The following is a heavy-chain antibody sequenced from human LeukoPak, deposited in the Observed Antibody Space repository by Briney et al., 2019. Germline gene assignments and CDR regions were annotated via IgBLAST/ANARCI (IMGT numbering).Heavy chain of an antibody. J-gene: IGHJ3*02. CDR3: ASGGSTEYYYDSSGYYGDDAFDI. CDR1: GFTFSSYS. Sequence: PGGSLRLSCAASGFTFSSYSMNWVRQAPGKGLEWVSYISSSSSTIYYADSVKGRFTISRDNAKNSLYLQMNSLRAEDTAVYYCASGGSTEYYYDSSGYYGDDAFDIWGQGTMVTVSS. D-gene: IGHD3-22*01. CDR2: ISSSSSTI. V-gene: IGHV3-48*04.